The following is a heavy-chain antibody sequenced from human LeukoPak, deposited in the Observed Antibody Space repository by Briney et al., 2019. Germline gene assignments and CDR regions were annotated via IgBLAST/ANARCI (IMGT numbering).Heavy chain of an antibody. Sequence: GGSLRLSCAASGFTFSSYSMTWFGQPPGKGREGFSYISSSSSTIYYADSVKGRFTISRDNAKNSLYLQMNSLRAEDTAVYYCARDILTGSQSRYQHWGQGTLVTVSS. D-gene: IGHD3-9*01. CDR2: ISSSSSTI. V-gene: IGHV3-48*04. J-gene: IGHJ1*01. CDR1: GFTFSSYS. CDR3: ARDILTGSQSRYQH.